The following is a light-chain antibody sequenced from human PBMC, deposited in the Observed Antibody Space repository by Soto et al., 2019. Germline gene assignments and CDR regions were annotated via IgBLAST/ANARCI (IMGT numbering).Light chain of an antibody. CDR2: AAS. CDR3: LQDYNSPLT. V-gene: IGKV1-6*01. Sequence: AIQMTQSPSSLSASVGDRVTITCRASQGIRDDLGWYQQKPGKAPKLLISAASSLQSGVPSRFSGSGSGTDFTLLSSSLQPEDFASYDCLQDYNSPLTFGGGTKVEIK. CDR1: QGIRDD. J-gene: IGKJ4*01.